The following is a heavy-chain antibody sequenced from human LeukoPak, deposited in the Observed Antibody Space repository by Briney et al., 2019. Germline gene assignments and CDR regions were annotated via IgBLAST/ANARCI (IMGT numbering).Heavy chain of an antibody. CDR1: GFTFSGSA. Sequence: PGGSLRLSCAASGFTFSGSAMHWVRQASGKGLEWVGRIRSKANSYATAYAASVKGRFTISRDDSKNTAYLEMNSLKTEDTAVYYCTRRRSTPEGDDYWGQGTLVTVSS. D-gene: IGHD3-16*01. CDR3: TRRRSTPEGDDY. V-gene: IGHV3-73*01. CDR2: IRSKANSYAT. J-gene: IGHJ4*02.